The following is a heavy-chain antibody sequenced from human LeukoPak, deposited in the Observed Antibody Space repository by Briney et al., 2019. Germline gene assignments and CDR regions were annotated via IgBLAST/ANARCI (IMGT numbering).Heavy chain of an antibody. CDR1: GFTFSSYW. D-gene: IGHD6-13*01. CDR3: ARDRRRGIAAAGIIDY. Sequence: GGSLRLSCAASGFTFSSYWMHWVRQAPGKGLVWVSRINSDGSSTSYADSVKGRFTISRDNAKNTLYLQVNSLRAEDTAVYYCARDRRRGIAAAGIIDYWGQGTLVTVSS. CDR2: INSDGSST. V-gene: IGHV3-74*01. J-gene: IGHJ4*02.